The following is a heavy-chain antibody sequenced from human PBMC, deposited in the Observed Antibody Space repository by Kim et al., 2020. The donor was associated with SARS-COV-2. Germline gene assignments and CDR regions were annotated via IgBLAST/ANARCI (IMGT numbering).Heavy chain of an antibody. CDR2: ISIGNDNT. J-gene: IGHJ4*02. CDR3: ARGSGWAFDY. CDR1: GYTFMNYV. V-gene: IGHV1-3*04. D-gene: IGHD6-19*01. Sequence: ASVKVSCKASGYTFMNYVMHWVRQAPGQRLEWMGLISIGNDNTKYSRNFQGRVTITRDPSASTAYMELSSLRSEDTAVYYCARGSGWAFDYWGQGTLVTV.